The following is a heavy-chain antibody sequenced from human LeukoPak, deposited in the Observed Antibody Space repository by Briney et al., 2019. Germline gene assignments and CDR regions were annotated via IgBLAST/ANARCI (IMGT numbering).Heavy chain of an antibody. CDR2: IYHSGST. D-gene: IGHD5-24*01. J-gene: IGHJ6*03. CDR3: ARTGDGYNYYNYYDMDV. Sequence: SETLSLTCTVSGYSISSGYYWGWIRPPPGKGLEWIGSIYHSGSTYYNPSLKSRVTISVDTSNNQFSLKMSSVTAADTAVYYCARTGDGYNYYNYYDMDVWGKGTTVTVTS. V-gene: IGHV4-38-2*02. CDR1: GYSISSGYY.